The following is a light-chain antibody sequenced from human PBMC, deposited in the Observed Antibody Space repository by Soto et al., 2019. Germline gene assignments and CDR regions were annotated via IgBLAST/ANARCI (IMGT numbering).Light chain of an antibody. Sequence: DIVLTQSPATLSLSPGDRATLSCRASQSVSSYLAWYQQKPGQAPRLLIYDASNRATGIPARFSGSGSGTDITLTISSLEPEDFAVYYCQQRSTWYTFGQGTKLEIK. CDR1: QSVSSY. V-gene: IGKV3-11*01. CDR2: DAS. J-gene: IGKJ2*01. CDR3: QQRSTWYT.